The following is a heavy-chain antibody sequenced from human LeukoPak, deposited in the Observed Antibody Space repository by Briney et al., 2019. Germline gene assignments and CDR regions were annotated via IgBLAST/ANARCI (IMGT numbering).Heavy chain of an antibody. CDR3: ARGVPSGVDYFDY. CDR2: IKQDGSEK. CDR1: GFTFSTYW. D-gene: IGHD6-19*01. Sequence: GGSLRLSCVGYGFTFSTYWMSWVRQAPEKGLEWVANIKQDGSEKYYVDSVKGRFTISRDNAKNSLYLQMNSLRAEDTAVYFCARGVPSGVDYFDYWAREPWSPSPQ. J-gene: IGHJ4*02. V-gene: IGHV3-7*01.